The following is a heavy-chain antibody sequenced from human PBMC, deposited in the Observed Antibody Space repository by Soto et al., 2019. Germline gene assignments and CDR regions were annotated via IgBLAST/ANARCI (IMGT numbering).Heavy chain of an antibody. CDR2: IYYSGST. D-gene: IGHD2-2*01. Sequence: PSETLSLTCTVSGGSISSYYWSWIRQPPGKGLEWIGYIYYSGSTNYNPSLKSRVTISVDTSKNQFSLKLSSVTAADTAVYYCARVLGYCSSTSCYPYWFDPWGQGTLVT. J-gene: IGHJ5*02. V-gene: IGHV4-59*01. CDR3: ARVLGYCSSTSCYPYWFDP. CDR1: GGSISSYY.